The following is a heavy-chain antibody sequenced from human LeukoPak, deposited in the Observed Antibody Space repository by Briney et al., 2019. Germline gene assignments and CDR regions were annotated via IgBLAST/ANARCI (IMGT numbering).Heavy chain of an antibody. CDR3: ATDYYDSRGYYGTADY. CDR1: GITFSSYE. D-gene: IGHD3-22*01. CDR2: ISSSGSTI. Sequence: PGGSLKLSCEASGITFSSYEMNWVRQAPGKGLEWVSYISSSGSTIYYADSVKGRFTISRDNAKNSLYLQMNSLRAEDTAVYYCATDYYDSRGYYGTADYWGQGTLVTVSS. J-gene: IGHJ4*02. V-gene: IGHV3-48*03.